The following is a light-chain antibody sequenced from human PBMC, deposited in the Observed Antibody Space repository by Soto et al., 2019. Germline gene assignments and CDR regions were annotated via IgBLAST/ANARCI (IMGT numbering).Light chain of an antibody. CDR1: ESVSRN. CDR3: QQYNDWPPIFT. J-gene: IGKJ3*01. V-gene: IGKV3-15*01. CDR2: GAS. Sequence: EIVVTQSPATLSVSPGERATLSCRASESVSRNLAWYQQKPGQAPRLLIFGASTRANGIPARFSGSGSGTEFTRTISRLGGEDFAIYYCQQYNDWPPIFTFGPGTKVDI.